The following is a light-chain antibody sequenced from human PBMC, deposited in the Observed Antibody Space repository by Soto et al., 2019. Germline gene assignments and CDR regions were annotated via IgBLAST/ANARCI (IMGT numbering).Light chain of an antibody. V-gene: IGKV3-15*01. CDR1: QGVTTN. CDR3: QQYNNWPFS. CDR2: DVS. J-gene: IGKJ5*01. Sequence: EIVMTQSPGTLSVSPGERATLSCRAGQGVTTNFAWYQQKSGQSPRLLIYDVSIRATGVPARFSGTGSETDFTLTISGLQSEDSAVYFCQQYNNWPFSFGQGTRWRL.